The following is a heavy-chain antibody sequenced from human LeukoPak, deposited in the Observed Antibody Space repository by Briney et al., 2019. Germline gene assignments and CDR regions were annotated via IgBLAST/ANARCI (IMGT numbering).Heavy chain of an antibody. CDR3: ASGQVPAARGYNWFDP. V-gene: IGHV4-34*01. Sequence: SSETLSLTCAVYGWSFNDYYWNWIRQPPGKGLECIGEINARGDTNFNPSLKSRVTISVDTSKNQFSLRLTSMIAADTAVYYCASGQVPAARGYNWFDPWGQGTLVTVTS. CDR1: GWSFNDYY. CDR2: INARGDT. J-gene: IGHJ5*02. D-gene: IGHD2-2*01.